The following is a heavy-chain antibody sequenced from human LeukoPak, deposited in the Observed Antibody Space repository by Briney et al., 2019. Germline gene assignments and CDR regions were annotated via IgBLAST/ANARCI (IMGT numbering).Heavy chain of an antibody. CDR1: GYSFTSYW. CDR3: ARRTYDILTGYYSYFDY. V-gene: IGHV5-51*01. CDR2: IYPGDSDT. Sequence: GESLKISCKGSGYSFTSYWIGWVRQMPGKGLEWTGIIYPGDSDTRYSPSFQGQVTISADKSISTAYLQWSSLKASDTAMYYCARRTYDILTGYYSYFDYWGQGTLVTVSS. J-gene: IGHJ4*02. D-gene: IGHD3-9*01.